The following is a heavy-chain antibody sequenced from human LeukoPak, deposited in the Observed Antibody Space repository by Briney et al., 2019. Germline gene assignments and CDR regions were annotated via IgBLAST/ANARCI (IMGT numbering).Heavy chain of an antibody. V-gene: IGHV3-23*01. Sequence: PGGSLRLSCAASGFTFSSSAMSWVRQAARKGLEWVSGIGGSGAGTYYAVSVKGRFTIYRDNSKNTLYLQMNSLRAEDTAVYYCATTLHSGYYDLYWGQGTLVTVSS. J-gene: IGHJ4*02. CDR2: IGGSGAGT. CDR3: ATTLHSGYYDLY. D-gene: IGHD3-22*01. CDR1: GFTFSSSA.